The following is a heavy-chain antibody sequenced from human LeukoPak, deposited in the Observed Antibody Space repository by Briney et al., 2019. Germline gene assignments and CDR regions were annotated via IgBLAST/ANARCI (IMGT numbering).Heavy chain of an antibody. CDR2: IYSGGSA. Sequence: PGGSLRLSCAASGFTVSRNYMGWVGPAQEKGLECGSVIYSGGSAYYADSVRGRFTISRDNPKNTLYLQMNSLRAEDRAVYYCARDYGSGSYFDYWGQGTLVTVSS. CDR1: GFTVSRNY. D-gene: IGHD3-10*01. V-gene: IGHV3-53*01. CDR3: ARDYGSGSYFDY. J-gene: IGHJ4*02.